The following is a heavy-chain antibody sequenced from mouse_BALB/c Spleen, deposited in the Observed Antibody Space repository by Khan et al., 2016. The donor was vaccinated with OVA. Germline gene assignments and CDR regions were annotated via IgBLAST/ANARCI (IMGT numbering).Heavy chain of an antibody. Sequence: VQLQQSGAEQAKPGASVKMSCKTSGYTFSSYWMHWVKQRPGQGLEWIGYINPTSGYTEYNEKFKDKATLSADKSSSTAYKQLTSLTSEDSAVYYCARDRSDYWGQGTTLTVSS. V-gene: IGHV1-7*01. CDR2: INPTSGYT. CDR1: GYTFSSYW. J-gene: IGHJ2*01. CDR3: ARDRSDY.